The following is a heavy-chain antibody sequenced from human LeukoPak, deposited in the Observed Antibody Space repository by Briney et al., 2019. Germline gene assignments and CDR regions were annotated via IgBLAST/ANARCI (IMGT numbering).Heavy chain of an antibody. CDR2: IIPIFGTA. D-gene: IGHD3-9*01. J-gene: IGHJ6*04. CDR3: ARVSPDILTGYYRGSMDV. CDR1: GGTFTIYA. V-gene: IGHV1-69*06. Sequence: SVKVSCKCSGGTFTIYAISWVRQAPGQGLEWMGEIIPIFGTANYAQKFQGRVPITADKSTRKAYMELSSLRSEDTAVYYCARVSPDILTGYYRGSMDVWGKGTTVTVSS.